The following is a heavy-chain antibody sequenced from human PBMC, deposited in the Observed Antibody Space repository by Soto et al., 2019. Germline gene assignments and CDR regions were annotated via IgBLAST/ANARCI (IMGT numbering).Heavy chain of an antibody. V-gene: IGHV4-30-2*06. D-gene: IGHD6-13*01. Sequence: QLQLQESGSGLLKPSQTLSLNCSVSGDSISSGGLSWNWLRQSPGRGLAWIGYIYYPGLTYYNPSLKSRVSMRLDTSENQVSLSLSSVTAADSAVYYCARGRRSKTATAGTGWFDPWGPGTLVTVSS. J-gene: IGHJ5*02. CDR2: IYYPGLT. CDR1: GDSISSGGLS. CDR3: ARGRRSKTATAGTGWFDP.